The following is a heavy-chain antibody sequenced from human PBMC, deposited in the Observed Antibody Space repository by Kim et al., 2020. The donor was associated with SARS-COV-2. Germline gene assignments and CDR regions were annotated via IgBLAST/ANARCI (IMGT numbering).Heavy chain of an antibody. CDR2: ISGSGGTT. Sequence: GGSLRLSCVASGFTFTTYAMNWVRQAPGKGLEWVSGISGSGGTTYYADSVKGRFTISRDSSKNTLYLQMNSLRDEDTAVYYCAKDLRPNQQTTGVGFFGCWGQGTLVTVSS. V-gene: IGHV3-23*01. CDR1: GFTFTTYA. D-gene: IGHD3-3*01. J-gene: IGHJ4*02. CDR3: AKDLRPNQQTTGVGFFGC.